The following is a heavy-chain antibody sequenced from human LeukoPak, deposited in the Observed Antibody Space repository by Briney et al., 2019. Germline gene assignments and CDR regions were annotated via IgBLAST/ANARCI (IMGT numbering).Heavy chain of an antibody. V-gene: IGHV4-34*01. CDR1: GGSINGYY. J-gene: IGHJ4*02. D-gene: IGHD3-22*01. Sequence: PSETLSLTCTVSGGSINGYYWSWIRQPPGKGLEWIGEINHSGSTNYNPSLKSRVTISVDTSKNQFSLKLSSVTAADTAVYYCARLNDSSGYTPFDYWGQGTLVTVSS. CDR2: INHSGST. CDR3: ARLNDSSGYTPFDY.